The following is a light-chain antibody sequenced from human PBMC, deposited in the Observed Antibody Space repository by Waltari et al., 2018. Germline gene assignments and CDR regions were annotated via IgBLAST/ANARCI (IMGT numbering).Light chain of an antibody. V-gene: IGLV3-21*04. CDR3: QVWDSSSDPVV. CDR2: YDS. Sequence: SYVLTQPPSVSVAPGKTARITCGGNNIGSKSVHWYQQKPGQAPVLVIYYDSDRPSGIPERFSGSKSGNTATLTISRVEAGDEADYYCQVWDSSSDPVVFGGGTKLTVL. J-gene: IGLJ2*01. CDR1: NIGSKS.